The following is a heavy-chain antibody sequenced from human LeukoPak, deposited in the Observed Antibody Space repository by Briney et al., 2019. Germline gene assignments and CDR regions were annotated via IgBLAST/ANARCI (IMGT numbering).Heavy chain of an antibody. CDR1: GFTFSSYA. CDR3: ARDPTVVNYYLDY. CDR2: ISYDGSNK. D-gene: IGHD4-23*01. Sequence: GGSLRLSCAASGFTFSSYAMHWVRQAPGKGLEWVAVISYDGSNKYYADSVKGRFTISRDNSKNTLYLQMNSLRAEDTAVYYCARDPTVVNYYLDYWGQGTLVTVSS. V-gene: IGHV3-30-3*01. J-gene: IGHJ4*02.